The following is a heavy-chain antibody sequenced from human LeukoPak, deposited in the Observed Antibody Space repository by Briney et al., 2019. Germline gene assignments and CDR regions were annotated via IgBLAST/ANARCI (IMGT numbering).Heavy chain of an antibody. CDR2: IKKDGSEN. V-gene: IGHV3-7*03. J-gene: IGHJ5*02. Sequence: GGSLRLSCAASGFTFSSHWMSWVRQATGNGLDWVANIKKDGSENYYVDSVKGRFTISRDNAKTSLYLQMNSLRAEDTAIYYCAKDREGGWFDHWGQGTLVTVSS. CDR1: GFTFSSHW. CDR3: AKDREGGWFDH.